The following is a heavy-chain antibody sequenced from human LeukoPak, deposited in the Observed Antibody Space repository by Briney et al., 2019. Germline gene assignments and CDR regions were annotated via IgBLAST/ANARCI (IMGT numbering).Heavy chain of an antibody. D-gene: IGHD4-23*01. CDR2: IYYSGST. V-gene: IGHV4-39*01. CDR1: GDSISSSNYY. J-gene: IGHJ6*03. CDR3: ARLMTTVVAGPYYYYYYMDV. Sequence: ETLSLTCTVSGDSISSSNYYWAWTRQPPGKGLEWIGSIYYSGSTYHNPSLKSRVTISVDTSKNQFSLKLTSVTAADTAVYYCARLMTTVVAGPYYYYYYMDVWGKGTTVTVSS.